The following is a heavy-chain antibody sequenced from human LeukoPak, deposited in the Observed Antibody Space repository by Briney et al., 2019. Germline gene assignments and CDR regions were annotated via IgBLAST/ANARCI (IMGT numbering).Heavy chain of an antibody. CDR3: ASSSSWYSSVLYFDF. CDR1: RFTFSSYW. V-gene: IGHV3-7*02. Sequence: GGSLRLSCGASRFTFSSYWMTWVRQAPGKGLEWVANINQDGSEKYYVDSVKGRFTISRDSAKNSLFLQMNSLRVEDTAVYYCASSSSWYSSVLYFDFWGQGTLVTVSS. CDR2: INQDGSEK. D-gene: IGHD6-13*01. J-gene: IGHJ4*02.